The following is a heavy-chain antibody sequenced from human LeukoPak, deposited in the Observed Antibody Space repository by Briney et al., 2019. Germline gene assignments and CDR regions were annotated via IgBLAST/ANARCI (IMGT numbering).Heavy chain of an antibody. J-gene: IGHJ4*02. CDR1: GYTFTSYG. CDR2: ISAYNGNT. CDR3: ARGGVRGVIITHFDY. Sequence: ASVKVSCKASGYTFTSYGTSWARQAPGQGLEWMGWISAYNGNTNYAQKLQGRVTMTTDTSTSTAYMELRSLRSDDTAVYYCARGGVRGVIITHFDYWGQGTLVTVSS. V-gene: IGHV1-18*01. D-gene: IGHD3-10*01.